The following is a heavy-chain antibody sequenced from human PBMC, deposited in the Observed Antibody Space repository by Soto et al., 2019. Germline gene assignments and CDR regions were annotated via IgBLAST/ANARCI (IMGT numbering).Heavy chain of an antibody. D-gene: IGHD1-26*01. CDR3: AKDARRTGLLGQWVG. V-gene: IGHV3-23*01. J-gene: IGHJ4*02. Sequence: EVHLLESGGGLVQPGGSLRLSCAASGFTFNNFAMNWVRLAPGKGLEWVSGISGAGGITDYAESVKGRFTISRDNSKNTLFLQMDSLRGEDTALYYCAKDARRTGLLGQWVGWGQGTLVTVSS. CDR1: GFTFNNFA. CDR2: ISGAGGIT.